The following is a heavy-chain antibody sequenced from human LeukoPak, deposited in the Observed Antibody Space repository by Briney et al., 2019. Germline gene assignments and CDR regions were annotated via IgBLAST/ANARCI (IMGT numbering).Heavy chain of an antibody. D-gene: IGHD3-10*01. CDR1: GYTFTSYD. V-gene: IGHV1-8*01. CDR2: MNPNSGNT. CDR3: ARDPGGRYGMDV. J-gene: IGHJ6*02. Sequence: ASVKVSCKASGYTFTSYDINWVRQATGQGLEWMGWMNPNSGNTGYAQKFQGRVTMTRNTSISTAYMELSSLRSEDTAVYYCARDPGGRYGMDVWGQGTTVTVSS.